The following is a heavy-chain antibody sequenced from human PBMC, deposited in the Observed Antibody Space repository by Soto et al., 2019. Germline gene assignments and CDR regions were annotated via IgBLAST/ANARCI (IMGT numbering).Heavy chain of an antibody. CDR1: GGSISPFY. V-gene: IGHV4-4*07. CDR3: ARASYDSIGYTFDY. Sequence: PSETLSLTCTVSGGSISPFYWNWIRQSAGKGLEWIGRVYPTGSTNYNPSLKSRVSMSVDTSKNQFSLKLGSVTAAATAVYYCARASYDSIGYTFDYWGQGILVTVSS. J-gene: IGHJ4*02. CDR2: VYPTGST. D-gene: IGHD3-22*01.